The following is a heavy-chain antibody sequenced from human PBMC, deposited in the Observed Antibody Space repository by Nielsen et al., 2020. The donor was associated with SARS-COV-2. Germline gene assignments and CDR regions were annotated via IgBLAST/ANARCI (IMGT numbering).Heavy chain of an antibody. D-gene: IGHD4-17*01. CDR1: GFTFSDYY. V-gene: IGHV3-11*01. CDR2: ISSSGSTI. J-gene: IGHJ4*02. CDR3: AREGSDYGVDKWFDY. Sequence: GESLKISCAASGFTFSDYYMSWIRQAPGKGLEWVSYISSSGSTIYYADSVKGRFTISRDSAKNSLYLQMNSLRAEDTAVYYCAREGSDYGVDKWFDYWGQGTLVTVSS.